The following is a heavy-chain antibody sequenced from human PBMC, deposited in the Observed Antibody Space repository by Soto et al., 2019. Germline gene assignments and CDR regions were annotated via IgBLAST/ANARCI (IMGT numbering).Heavy chain of an antibody. CDR1: GFTFSSYA. J-gene: IGHJ4*02. CDR2: ISGSGGST. V-gene: IGHV3-23*01. Sequence: EVQLLESGGGLVQPGGSLRLSCAASGFTFSSYAMSWVRQAPGKGLEWVSGISGSGGSTYYADSVKGRFTISRDGSKNTLYLQMYSLRAEDTAVYYCAKDDYYGLGTKGGFDYWGQGTLVTVSS. CDR3: AKDDYYGLGTKGGFDY. D-gene: IGHD3-10*01.